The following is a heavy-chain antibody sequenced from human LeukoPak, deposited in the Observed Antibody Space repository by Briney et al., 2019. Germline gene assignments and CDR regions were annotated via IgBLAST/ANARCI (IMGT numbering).Heavy chain of an antibody. CDR1: GGSISSYY. J-gene: IGHJ3*02. Sequence: SETLSLTCTVSGGSISSYYWSWIRLPPGKGLEWIGYIYYSGSTNYNPSLKSRVTISVDTSKNQFSLKLSSVTAADTAVYYCARSPLTSYAFDIWGQGTMVTVSS. CDR2: IYYSGST. V-gene: IGHV4-59*12. D-gene: IGHD1/OR15-1a*01. CDR3: ARSPLTSYAFDI.